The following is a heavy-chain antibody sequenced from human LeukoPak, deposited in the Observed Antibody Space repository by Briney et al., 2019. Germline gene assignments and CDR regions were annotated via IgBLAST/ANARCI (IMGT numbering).Heavy chain of an antibody. Sequence: PSETLSLTCTVSGGSISSSSYYWGWIRQPPGKGLEWIGSIYYSGSTYYNPSLKSRVTISVDTSKNQFSLKLSSVTAADTAVYYCARGTYYYDSPGLDYWGQGTLVTVSS. CDR2: IYYSGST. CDR1: GGSISSSSYY. V-gene: IGHV4-39*07. CDR3: ARGTYYYDSPGLDY. J-gene: IGHJ4*02. D-gene: IGHD3-22*01.